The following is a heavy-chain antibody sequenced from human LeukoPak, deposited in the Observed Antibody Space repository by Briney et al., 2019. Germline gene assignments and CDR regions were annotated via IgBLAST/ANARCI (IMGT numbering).Heavy chain of an antibody. V-gene: IGHV4-31*03. CDR3: ARDSTDDAFDI. Sequence: PSQTLSLTCTVSGVSISSGGYYWSWIRQHPGKGLEWIGYIYYSGSTYYNPSLKSRVTISVDTSKNQFSLKLSSVTAADTAVYYCARDSTDDAFDIWGQGTMVTVSS. J-gene: IGHJ3*02. CDR1: GVSISSGGYY. D-gene: IGHD2-2*01. CDR2: IYYSGST.